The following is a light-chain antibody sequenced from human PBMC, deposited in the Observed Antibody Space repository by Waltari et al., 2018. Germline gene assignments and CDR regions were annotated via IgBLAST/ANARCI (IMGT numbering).Light chain of an antibody. CDR2: WAS. CDR1: QSLFYSSHNKNY. V-gene: IGKV4-1*01. CDR3: QQYYNAPWT. J-gene: IGKJ1*01. Sequence: DIVMTPSPDSLAVSLGERATINCTSSQSLFYSSHNKNYLAWYQHKPGQPPSLLFYWASTRESGVPDRFTGSGSGTDFTLTISSLQAEDVAVYYCQQYYNAPWTFGQGTKVEIK.